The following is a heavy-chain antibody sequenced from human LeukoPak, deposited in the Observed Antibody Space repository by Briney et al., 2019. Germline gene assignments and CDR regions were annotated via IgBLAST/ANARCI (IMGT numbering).Heavy chain of an antibody. V-gene: IGHV4-39*01. Sequence: SETLSLTCTVSGGSISSSSYYWGWIRQPPGKGLEWIGSIYYSGSTYYNPSLKSRVTISVDTSKSQFSLKLSSVTAADTAVYYCARVQGIVPAAMRWFDPWAQGTLVTVSS. CDR2: IYYSGST. J-gene: IGHJ5*02. CDR1: GGSISSSSYY. CDR3: ARVQGIVPAAMRWFDP. D-gene: IGHD2-2*01.